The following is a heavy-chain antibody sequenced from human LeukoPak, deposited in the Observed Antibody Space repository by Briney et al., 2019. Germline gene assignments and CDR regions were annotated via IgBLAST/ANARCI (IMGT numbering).Heavy chain of an antibody. V-gene: IGHV3-21*01. J-gene: IGHJ3*02. CDR1: GFTFSSYS. Sequence: GGSLRLSCAASGFTFSSYSMNWVRQAPGKGLEWVSSISRSSSYIYYADSVKGRFTISRDNAKNSLYLQMNSVRAEDTAVYCCARVYGYCSGGSCNEDAFDIWGQGTMVTVSS. CDR3: ARVYGYCSGGSCNEDAFDI. D-gene: IGHD2-15*01. CDR2: ISRSSSYI.